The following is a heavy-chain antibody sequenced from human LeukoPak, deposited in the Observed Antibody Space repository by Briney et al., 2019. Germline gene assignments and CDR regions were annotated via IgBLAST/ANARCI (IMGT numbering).Heavy chain of an antibody. V-gene: IGHV3-11*01. CDR1: GFTSGDHA. CDR2: ITSSGSRI. CDR3: ARGLTRGMDI. Sequence: GGSLRLSCTASGFTSGDHAMSWVRQAPGKGLEWVSYITSSGSRIYSADSVKGRFTISRDNANNSLYLQLNSLRAEDTAVYYCARGLTRGMDIWGQGTTVTVSS. J-gene: IGHJ6*02.